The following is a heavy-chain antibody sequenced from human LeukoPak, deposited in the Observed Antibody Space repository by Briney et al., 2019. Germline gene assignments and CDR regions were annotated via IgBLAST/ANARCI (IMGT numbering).Heavy chain of an antibody. Sequence: SETLSLTCTVSGGSISSYYWSWIRQPPGKGLEWIGYIYYSGSTNYNPSLKSRVTISVDTSKNQFSLKLSSVTAADTAVYYCARQGYCSSTSCYGYYNYWGQGTLVTVSS. CDR1: GGSISSYY. V-gene: IGHV4-59*01. CDR2: IYYSGST. J-gene: IGHJ4*02. D-gene: IGHD2-2*01. CDR3: ARQGYCSSTSCYGYYNY.